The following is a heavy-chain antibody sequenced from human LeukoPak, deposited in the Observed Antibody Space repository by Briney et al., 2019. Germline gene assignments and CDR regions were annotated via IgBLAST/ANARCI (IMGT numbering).Heavy chain of an antibody. D-gene: IGHD2-2*01. CDR2: IYHSGST. V-gene: IGHV4-38-2*01. CDR1: GYSISSGYY. J-gene: IGHJ6*03. Sequence: PSETLSLTCAVSGYSISSGYYWGWIRQPPGKGLEWIGSIYHSGSTYYNPLLKSRVTISVDTSKNQFSLKLSSVTAADTAVYYCARVVVVVPAAMVRPYYYMDVWGKGTTVTVSS. CDR3: ARVVVVVPAAMVRPYYYMDV.